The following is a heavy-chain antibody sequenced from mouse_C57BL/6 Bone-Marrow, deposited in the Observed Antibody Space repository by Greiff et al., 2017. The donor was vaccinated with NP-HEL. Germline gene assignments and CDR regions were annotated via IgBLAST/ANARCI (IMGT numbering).Heavy chain of an antibody. V-gene: IGHV5-16*01. J-gene: IGHJ4*01. CDR2: INYDGSST. CDR3: ARGGLRDYAMDY. D-gene: IGHD2-4*01. Sequence: EVKLVESEGGLVQPGSSMKLSCTASGFTFSDYYMAWVRQVPEKGLEWVANINYDGSSTYYQDALKSRFIISRDNAKNILYLQMSSLKSEDTATYYCARGGLRDYAMDYWGQGTSVTVSS. CDR1: GFTFSDYY.